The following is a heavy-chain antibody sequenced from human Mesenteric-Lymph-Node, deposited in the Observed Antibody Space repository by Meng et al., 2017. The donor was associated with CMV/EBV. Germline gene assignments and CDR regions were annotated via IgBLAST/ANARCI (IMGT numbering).Heavy chain of an antibody. CDR1: GGSISSSSYY. CDR3: ARDPQTTTQMFLGWFDP. CDR2: IYYSGST. J-gene: IGHJ5*02. V-gene: IGHV4-39*01. D-gene: IGHD1-14*01. Sequence: GSLRLSCTVSGGSISSSSYYWGWIRQPPGKGLEWIGSIYYSGSTYYNPSLKSRVTISVDTSKNQFSLKLSSVTAADTAVYYCARDPQTTTQMFLGWFDPWGQGTQVTVSS.